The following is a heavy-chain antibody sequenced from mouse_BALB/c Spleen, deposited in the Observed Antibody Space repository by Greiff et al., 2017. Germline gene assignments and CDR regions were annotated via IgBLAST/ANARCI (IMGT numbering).Heavy chain of an antibody. CDR3: ARPFYYDYDGGFAY. V-gene: IGHV5-12-1*01. CDR1: GFAFSSYD. CDR2: ISSGGGST. Sequence: EVKLVESGGGLVKPGGSLKLSCAASGFAFSSYDMSWVRQTPEKRLEWVAYISSGGGSTYYPDTVKGRFTISRDNAKNTLYLQMSSLKSEDTAMYYCARPFYYDYDGGFAYWGQGTLVTVSA. J-gene: IGHJ3*01. D-gene: IGHD2-4*01.